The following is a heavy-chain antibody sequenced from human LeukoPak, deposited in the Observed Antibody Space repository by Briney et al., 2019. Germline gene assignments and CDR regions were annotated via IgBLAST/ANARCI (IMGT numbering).Heavy chain of an antibody. D-gene: IGHD3-10*01. V-gene: IGHV1-2*02. Sequence: ASVKVSCKASGYTFTGNYMHWVRQAPGQGLEWMGWINPNGGGTNYAQKFQGRDTMTRDTSISTAYMELSRLRSDDTAVYYCARTIRYDMVRAYYYYMDVWGKGTTVTISS. J-gene: IGHJ6*03. CDR1: GYTFTGNY. CDR3: ARTIRYDMVRAYYYYMDV. CDR2: INPNGGGT.